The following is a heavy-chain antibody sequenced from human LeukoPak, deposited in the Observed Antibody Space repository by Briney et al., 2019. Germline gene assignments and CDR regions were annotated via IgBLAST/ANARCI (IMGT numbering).Heavy chain of an antibody. CDR3: ARERAFYYDY. CDR2: VVGNGGTT. CDR1: GGTFTTYT. J-gene: IGHJ4*02. V-gene: IGHV3-64*01. Sequence: GGSLRLSCAASGGTFTTYTIHWFRQAPGKGLEYVSAVVGNGGTTYYANSVKGRFTISRDNSKNTVYLQMGSLRAEDTAVYYCARERAFYYDYWGQGALVTVSS.